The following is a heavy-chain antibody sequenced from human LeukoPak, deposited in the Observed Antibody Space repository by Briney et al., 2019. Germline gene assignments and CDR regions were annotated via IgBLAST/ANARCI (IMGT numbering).Heavy chain of an antibody. CDR1: GGTFSSYA. J-gene: IGHJ4*02. CDR2: IIPIFGTA. CDR3: ARLNDYFDY. Sequence: ASVKVSCKASGGTFSSYAISWVRQAPGQGLEWMGRIIPIFGTANYAQKFQGRVKITTDVSTGTAYMELSSLRSEDTAVYYCARLNDYFDYWGQGTLVTVSS. V-gene: IGHV1-69*05.